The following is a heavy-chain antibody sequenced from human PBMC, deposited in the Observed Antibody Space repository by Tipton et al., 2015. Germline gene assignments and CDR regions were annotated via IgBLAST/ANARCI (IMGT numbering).Heavy chain of an antibody. Sequence: GSLRLSCAASGFTFSSYTMKWVRQAPGKGLEWVSSISSTSTYIYYADSVKGRFTISKDNAKNSLYLYMNSLRAEDTAVHYCARGVWSTALVDYWGQGTLVTVSS. D-gene: IGHD5-18*01. CDR1: GFTFSSYT. CDR2: ISSTSTYI. V-gene: IGHV3-21*01. CDR3: ARGVWSTALVDY. J-gene: IGHJ4*02.